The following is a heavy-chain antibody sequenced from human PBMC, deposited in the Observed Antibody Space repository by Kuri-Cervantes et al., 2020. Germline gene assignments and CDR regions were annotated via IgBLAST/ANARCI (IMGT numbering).Heavy chain of an antibody. Sequence: SLKISCAASGFTFDYYAMHWVRQAPGKGVEWVSGISCNSGSIGYADSVKGRFTISRENAKNSLFLQMNRLRAEDSVLFYCVKGGGYEDYYYMDVWGKGTTVTVSS. CDR3: VKGGGYEDYYYMDV. D-gene: IGHD3-16*01. V-gene: IGHV3-9*01. J-gene: IGHJ6*03. CDR2: ISCNSGSI. CDR1: GFTFDYYA.